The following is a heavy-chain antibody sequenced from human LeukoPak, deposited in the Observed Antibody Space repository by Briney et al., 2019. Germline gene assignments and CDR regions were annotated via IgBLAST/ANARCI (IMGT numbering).Heavy chain of an antibody. CDR3: ARDRGLLGIAVARTLDY. CDR1: GFTFSSYA. Sequence: PGRSLRLSCAASGFTFSSYAMHWVRQAPGKGLEWVAVISYDGSNKYYADSVKGRFTISRDNSKNTLYLQMNSLRAEDTAVYYCARDRGLLGIAVARTLDYWGQGTLVTVSS. V-gene: IGHV3-30-3*01. CDR2: ISYDGSNK. J-gene: IGHJ4*02. D-gene: IGHD6-19*01.